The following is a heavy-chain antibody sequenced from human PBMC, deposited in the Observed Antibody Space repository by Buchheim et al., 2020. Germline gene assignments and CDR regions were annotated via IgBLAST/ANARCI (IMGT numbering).Heavy chain of an antibody. D-gene: IGHD3-16*02. CDR3: AREKGDDYVWGSYRRNWFDP. V-gene: IGHV4-34*01. J-gene: IGHJ5*02. Sequence: QVQLQQWGAGLLKPSETLSLTCAVYGGSFSGYYWSWIRQPPGKGLEWIGEINHSGSTNYNPSLKSRVTISVDTSKNQSSLKLSSVTAADTAVYYCAREKGDDYVWGSYRRNWFDPWGQGTL. CDR2: INHSGST. CDR1: GGSFSGYY.